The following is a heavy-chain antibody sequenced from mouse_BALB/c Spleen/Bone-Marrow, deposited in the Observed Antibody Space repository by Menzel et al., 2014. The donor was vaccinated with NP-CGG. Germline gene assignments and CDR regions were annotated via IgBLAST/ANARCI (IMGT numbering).Heavy chain of an antibody. CDR2: ISSGGST. CDR3: ARGGGYDYGSWFAY. J-gene: IGHJ3*01. V-gene: IGHV5-6-5*01. D-gene: IGHD2-4*01. Sequence: DVMLVESGGGLVKPGGSLKLSCAASGFTFSSYAMSWVRQTPEKRLEWVASISSGGSTYYPDSVKGRFTISRDNARNILYLQRSSLRSEDTAMYYCARGGGYDYGSWFAYWGQGTLVTVSA. CDR1: GFTFSSYA.